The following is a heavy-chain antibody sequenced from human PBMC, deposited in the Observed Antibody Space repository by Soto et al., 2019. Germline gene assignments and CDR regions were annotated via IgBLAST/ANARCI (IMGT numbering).Heavy chain of an antibody. CDR1: GYTFTSYA. CDR3: ARAPGAAIDY. CDR2: INAGNANT. V-gene: IGHV1-3*01. J-gene: IGHJ4*02. Sequence: QVQLVQSGAEVKQPGASVKVSCKASGYTFTSYAMHWVRQAPGQRLEWMGWINAGNANTKYSQKFQGRVTITRDTSASTAYMELSSLRSEDTAVYYCARAPGAAIDYWGQGTLVTVSS.